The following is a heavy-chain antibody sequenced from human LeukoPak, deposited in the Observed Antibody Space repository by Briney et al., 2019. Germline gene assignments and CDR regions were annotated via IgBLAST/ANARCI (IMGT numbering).Heavy chain of an antibody. CDR2: IIPIFGTA. CDR3: ARAVVRGVTITGWFDP. J-gene: IGHJ5*02. V-gene: IGHV1-69*06. Sequence: SVKVSCKASGGTFSSYAISWVRQAPGQGLEWMGGIIPIFGTANYAQKFQGRVTITADKSTSTAYMELSSLRSEDTAVYYCARAVVRGVTITGWFDPWGQGTLVTVSS. CDR1: GGTFSSYA. D-gene: IGHD3-10*01.